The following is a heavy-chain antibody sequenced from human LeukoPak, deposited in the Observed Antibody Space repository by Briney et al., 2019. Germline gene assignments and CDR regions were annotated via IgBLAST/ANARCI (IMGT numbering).Heavy chain of an antibody. CDR2: IYYSGST. V-gene: IGHV4-59*01. J-gene: IGHJ5*02. CDR1: GGSISSYY. CDR3: ARDSSGYYFRNWFDP. Sequence: SETLSLTCTVSGGSISSYYWSWIRQPPGKGLEWIGYIYYSGSTNYNPSLKSRVTISVDTSKNQFSLKLSSVTAADTAVYYCARDSSGYYFRNWFDPWGQGTLVTVSS. D-gene: IGHD3-22*01.